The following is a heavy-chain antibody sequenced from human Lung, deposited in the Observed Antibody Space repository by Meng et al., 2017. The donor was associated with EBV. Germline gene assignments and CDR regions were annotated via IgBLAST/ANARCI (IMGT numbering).Heavy chain of an antibody. V-gene: IGHV4-4*02. CDR3: ARAPGNWNFDS. D-gene: IGHD1-20*01. CDR2: IYHNENT. J-gene: IGHJ4*02. CDR1: SASISSNNY. Sequence: QVQLQVSGPGLVKPSGTLSLTCTVSSASISSNNYWTWVRQSPGKGLEWIGEIYHNENTNYNPSLMSRVTMSLDKSKNHFSLNLRSVTAADTAVYFCARAPGNWNFDSWGQGTLVTVSS.